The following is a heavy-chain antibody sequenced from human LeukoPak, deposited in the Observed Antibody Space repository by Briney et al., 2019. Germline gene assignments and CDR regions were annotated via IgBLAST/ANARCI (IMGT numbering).Heavy chain of an antibody. V-gene: IGHV4-59*11. CDR3: ASSAFGAGFYYDSRGYRFQH. CDR1: GTSISSHS. CDR2: IYSSGST. D-gene: IGHD3-22*01. J-gene: IGHJ1*01. Sequence: PSETLSLTCTVSGTSISSHSWSWIRQPPGKGLEWIGYIYSSGSTNYSPSLKSRVTISVDTSKSQFSLKLNSVTAADTAVYYCASSAFGAGFYYDSRGYRFQHWGQGTLVTVSS.